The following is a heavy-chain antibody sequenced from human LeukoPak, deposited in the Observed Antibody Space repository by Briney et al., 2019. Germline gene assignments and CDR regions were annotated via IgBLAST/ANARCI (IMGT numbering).Heavy chain of an antibody. CDR3: ASYYYYYYMDV. V-gene: IGHV3-21*01. CDR1: GSTFSSYS. J-gene: IGHJ6*03. Sequence: GGSLRLSCAASGSTFSSYSMNWVRQAPGKGLEWVSSISSSSSYIYYADPVKGRFTISRDNAKNSLYLQMNSLRAEDTAVYYCASYYYYYYMDVWGKGTTVTVSS. CDR2: ISSSSSYI.